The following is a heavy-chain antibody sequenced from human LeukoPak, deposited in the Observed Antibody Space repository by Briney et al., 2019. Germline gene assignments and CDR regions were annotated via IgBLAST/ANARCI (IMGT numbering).Heavy chain of an antibody. J-gene: IGHJ4*02. CDR3: AKGYHDSGGSWTPSDF. D-gene: IGHD3-22*01. CDR1: GFTFSSYS. CDR2: ISSRSTYT. V-gene: IGHV3-21*01. Sequence: GGSLRLSCAASGFTFSSYSMNWVRQAPGKGLEGVSCISSRSTYTYYADSVKGRFTSSRDNAKNSLYLQMNSLRAEDTAVYYCAKGYHDSGGSWTPSDFWGQGTLVTVSS.